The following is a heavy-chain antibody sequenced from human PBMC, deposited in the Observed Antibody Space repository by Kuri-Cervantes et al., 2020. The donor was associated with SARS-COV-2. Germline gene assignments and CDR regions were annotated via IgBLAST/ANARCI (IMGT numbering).Heavy chain of an antibody. CDR3: ATSLKSLAYCSGGSCYHIDY. CDR1: GYTFTGYY. CDR2: INPNSGGT. D-gene: IGHD2-15*01. J-gene: IGHJ4*02. V-gene: IGHV1-2*02. Sequence: ASVKVSCKASGYTFTGYYMHWVRQAPGQGLEWMGWINPNSGGTSYAQKFQGRVTMTRDTSISTVYMDLSRLRSDDTALYYCATSLKSLAYCSGGSCYHIDYWGQGTLVTVSS.